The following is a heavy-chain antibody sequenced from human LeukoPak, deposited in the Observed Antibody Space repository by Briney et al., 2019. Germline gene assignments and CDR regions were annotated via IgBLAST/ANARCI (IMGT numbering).Heavy chain of an antibody. CDR2: IYTSENT. J-gene: IGHJ6*03. CDR3: AREGDYGDYSKRFYNMEV. CDR1: GGYVGSYY. D-gene: IGHD4-17*01. Sequence: PSETLSLTCTVSGGYVGSYYLSWIRQPAGKGLEWIGRIYTSENTDYNPSLKSRVTMSVDMSTSQFSLRLTSVTAADTAVYYCAREGDYGDYSKRFYNMEVCAKGTTVTVSS. V-gene: IGHV4-4*07.